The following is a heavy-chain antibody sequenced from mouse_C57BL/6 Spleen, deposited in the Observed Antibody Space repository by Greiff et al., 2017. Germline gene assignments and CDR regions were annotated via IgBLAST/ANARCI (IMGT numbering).Heavy chain of an antibody. J-gene: IGHJ4*01. CDR1: GYAFTNYL. CDR2: INPGSGGT. V-gene: IGHV1-54*01. CDR3: ARGRAYYSNYVYAMDY. D-gene: IGHD2-5*01. Sequence: QVQLQQSGAELVRPGTSVKVSCKASGYAFTNYLIEWVKQRPGQGLEWIGVINPGSGGTNYNEKFKGKATLTADKSSSTAYMQLSSLTSEDSAVYFCARGRAYYSNYVYAMDYWGQGTSVTVSS.